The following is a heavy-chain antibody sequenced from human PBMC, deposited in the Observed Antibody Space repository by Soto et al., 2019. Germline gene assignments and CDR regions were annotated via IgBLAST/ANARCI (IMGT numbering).Heavy chain of an antibody. D-gene: IGHD3-16*01. CDR3: ARVGGINWFDP. J-gene: IGHJ5*02. Sequence: YYWSWIRQHPGKGLEWIGYIYYSGSTYYNPSLKSRVTISVDTSKNQFSLKLSSVTAADTAVYYCARVGGINWFDPWGQGTLVTVSS. V-gene: IGHV4-31*02. CDR2: IYYSGST. CDR1: YY.